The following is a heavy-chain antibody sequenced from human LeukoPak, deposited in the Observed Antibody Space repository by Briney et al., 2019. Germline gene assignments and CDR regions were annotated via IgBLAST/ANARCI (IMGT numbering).Heavy chain of an antibody. V-gene: IGHV3-23*01. CDR1: RFTFSSYW. J-gene: IGHJ3*02. D-gene: IGHD2-21*02. CDR2: ISGSGGSS. Sequence: GGSLRLSCAASRFTFSSYWISWVRQAPGKGLEWVSPISGSGGSSHYADSVKGRFTISRDNSKNTLYLQMNSLRAEDTAVYYCAREVTVVVTWIEGAFDIWGQGTMVTVSS. CDR3: AREVTVVVTWIEGAFDI.